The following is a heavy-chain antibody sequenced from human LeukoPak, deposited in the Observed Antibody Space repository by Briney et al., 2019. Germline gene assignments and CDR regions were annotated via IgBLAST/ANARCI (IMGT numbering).Heavy chain of an antibody. J-gene: IGHJ6*02. CDR1: GYTFTGYY. Sequence: GASVKVSCKASGYTFTGYYMHWVRQAPGQGLEWMGWMNPNSGGTNYAQKFQGRVTMTRDTSISTAYMELSRLRSDDTAVYYCARGVYYDRSGYYNMDVWGQGTTVTVSS. CDR3: ARGVYYDRSGYYNMDV. CDR2: MNPNSGGT. V-gene: IGHV1-2*02. D-gene: IGHD3-22*01.